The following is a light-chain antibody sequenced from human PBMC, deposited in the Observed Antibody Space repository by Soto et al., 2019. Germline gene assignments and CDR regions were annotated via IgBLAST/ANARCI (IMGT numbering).Light chain of an antibody. CDR2: IAS. CDR1: QGITSA. V-gene: IGKV1-13*02. CDR3: QQFNSYPIT. J-gene: IGKJ5*01. Sequence: AIQLTQSPSSLSASVGDRVTITCRASQGITSALAWYQQKPGKAPKLLISIASSLESGVPSRFSGSGSGTDFTLTISSLQPEDFATYFCQQFNSYPITFGQETRLEI.